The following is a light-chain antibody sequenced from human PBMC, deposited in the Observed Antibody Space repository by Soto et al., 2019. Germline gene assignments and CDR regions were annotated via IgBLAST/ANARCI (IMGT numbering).Light chain of an antibody. Sequence: DIQMTQSPSSLSASVGDRVTFTCRASRDITNHLAWYQQKPGKVPKLLIYAASTLQSGVPSRFSGSGSGTDFTLTLGSLQPEDVATYFCLTYNSGLWTFGQGTKVEIK. CDR2: AAS. CDR3: LTYNSGLWT. V-gene: IGKV1-27*01. CDR1: RDITNH. J-gene: IGKJ1*01.